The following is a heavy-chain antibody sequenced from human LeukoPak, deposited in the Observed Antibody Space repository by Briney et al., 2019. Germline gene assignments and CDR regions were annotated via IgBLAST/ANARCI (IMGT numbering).Heavy chain of an antibody. CDR3: ARDHGNTVWSRAPQYYYMDV. CDR1: GYTFTGYY. D-gene: IGHD1-7*01. Sequence: ASVKVSFKASGYTFTGYYMHWVRQAPGQGLEWMGWINPNSGGTNYAQKFQGRVTMTRDTSISTAYMELSRLRSDDTAVYYCARDHGNTVWSRAPQYYYMDVWGKGTTVTVSS. J-gene: IGHJ6*03. CDR2: INPNSGGT. V-gene: IGHV1-2*02.